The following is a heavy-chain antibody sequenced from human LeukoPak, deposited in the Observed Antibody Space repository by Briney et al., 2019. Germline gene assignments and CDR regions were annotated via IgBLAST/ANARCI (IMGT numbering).Heavy chain of an antibody. Sequence: SETLSLTCTVSGGSISSYYWSWIRQPPGKGLEWIGYIYYSGSTNYNPSLKSRVTISVDTSKNQFSLKLSSVTAADTAVYYCARLGGSGRDYWGQGTLVTVSS. D-gene: IGHD3-10*01. CDR3: ARLGGSGRDY. V-gene: IGHV4-59*01. J-gene: IGHJ4*02. CDR1: GGSISSYY. CDR2: IYYSGST.